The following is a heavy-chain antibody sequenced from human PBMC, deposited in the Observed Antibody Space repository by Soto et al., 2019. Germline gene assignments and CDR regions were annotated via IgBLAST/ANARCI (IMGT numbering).Heavy chain of an antibody. Sequence: SETLSLTCTVSGASMSSYYWTWIRQPPGKGLEWIGYMHYSGSTNYNPSLESRVTISVDTSKNLFSLRLTAVTAADTALYYCAREGFSYGVDVWGQGTTVTVFS. V-gene: IGHV4-59*01. CDR2: MHYSGST. CDR3: AREGFSYGVDV. CDR1: GASMSSYY. J-gene: IGHJ6*02.